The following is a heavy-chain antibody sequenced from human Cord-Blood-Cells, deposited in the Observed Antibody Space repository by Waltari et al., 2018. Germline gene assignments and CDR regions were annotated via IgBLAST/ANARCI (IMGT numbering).Heavy chain of an antibody. D-gene: IGHD3-22*01. CDR2: IYYSGST. CDR3: ARGYYDSSGYLLDY. V-gene: IGHV4-59*01. J-gene: IGHJ4*02. Sequence: QVQLQESGPGLVKPSETLSLTCTVSGGSISSYYWSWIRQPPGKGLEWIGYIYYSGSTNYTPSLKSRVTISVDTSKNQFSLKLSSVTAADTAVYYCARGYYDSSGYLLDYWGQGTLVTVSS. CDR1: GGSISSYY.